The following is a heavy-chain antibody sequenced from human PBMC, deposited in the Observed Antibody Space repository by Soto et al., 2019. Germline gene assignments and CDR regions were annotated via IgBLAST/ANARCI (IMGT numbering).Heavy chain of an antibody. CDR1: GNNFNNYW. CDR2: IYPDDSDI. V-gene: IGHV5-51*01. J-gene: IGHJ3*02. CDR3: ARRDGAFDI. Sequence: EVQLVQSGAEVRKPGESLEISCNGSGNNFNNYWIGWVRQMPGKGLEWMGIIYPDDSDIRYSPSFQGQITISADKSISTAYLQWSSLKASDTAIYYCARRDGAFDIWGQGTMVTVSS.